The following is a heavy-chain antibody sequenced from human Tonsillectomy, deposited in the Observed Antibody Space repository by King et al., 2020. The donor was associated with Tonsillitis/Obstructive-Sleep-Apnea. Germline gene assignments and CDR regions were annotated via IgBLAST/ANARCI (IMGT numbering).Heavy chain of an antibody. D-gene: IGHD2-8*01. V-gene: IGHV3-64D*06. CDR3: VKDQGRYCTNGVCFPFDY. CDR2: IDTNGGST. J-gene: IGHJ4*02. Sequence: VQLVESGGGLVQPGGSLRLSCSASGFTFNTYGMHWVRQAPGKALEYVSSIDTNGGSTYYADSVKARFTISRDNSKNTLYLQMSSLRVEDTAVYYCVKDQGRYCTNGVCFPFDYWGQGTLVTVSS. CDR1: GFTFNTYG.